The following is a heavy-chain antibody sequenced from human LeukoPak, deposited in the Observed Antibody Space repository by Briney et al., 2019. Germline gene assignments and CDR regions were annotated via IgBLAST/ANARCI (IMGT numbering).Heavy chain of an antibody. V-gene: IGHV4-4*08. CDR3: AREGGPYRPLDY. J-gene: IGHJ4*02. CDR1: GASINNNF. CDR2: IYSSGSA. Sequence: SETLSLTCTVSGASINNNFWTWIRQPPGKGLEWIGYIYSSGSANYNPSLKSRVIISGDTSKNQISLNLTSVTAADTAVSYCAREGGPYRPLDYSGQGTLVTVSS.